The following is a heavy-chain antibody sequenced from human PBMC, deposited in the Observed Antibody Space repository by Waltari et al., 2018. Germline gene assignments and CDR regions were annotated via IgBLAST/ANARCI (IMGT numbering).Heavy chain of an antibody. CDR3: ATHRPGGDGMDV. V-gene: IGHV3-74*01. CDR1: GFTFSDFY. J-gene: IGHJ6*02. Sequence: EGQLVASGGGLLQPGGSLRLSCAASGFTFSDFYMHWVRHAPGKGLVWVSRIKDDGSVATYADSVRGLFTISRDNAKSTLYLQMNSLRVDDTAVYYGATHRPGGDGMDVWGQGTTVTVSS. CDR2: IKDDGSVA. D-gene: IGHD2-21*01.